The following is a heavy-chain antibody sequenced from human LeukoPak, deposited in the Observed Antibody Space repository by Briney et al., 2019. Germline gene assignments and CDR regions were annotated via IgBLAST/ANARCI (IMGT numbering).Heavy chain of an antibody. D-gene: IGHD6-13*01. CDR2: INPDGGST. V-gene: IGHV1-46*01. CDR1: GYTFTSYW. Sequence: ASVKVSCKASGYTFTSYWIQWVRQAPGQGLEWMGLINPDGGSTAYAHRFQGRVVMTRDTSTSTAYMDLSSLRSEDTAVYHCARAPRNSSTMLDFWGQGTLVTISS. CDR3: ARAPRNSSTMLDF. J-gene: IGHJ4*02.